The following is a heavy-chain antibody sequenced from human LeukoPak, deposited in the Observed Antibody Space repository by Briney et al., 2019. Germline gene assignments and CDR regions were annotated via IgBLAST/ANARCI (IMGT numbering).Heavy chain of an antibody. CDR2: ISAYNGNT. CDR3: ARDGRYDFWSGYPDY. D-gene: IGHD3-3*01. CDR1: GYTFTSYG. J-gene: IGHJ4*02. V-gene: IGHV1-18*01. Sequence: APVKVSCKASGYTFTSYGISWVRQAPGQGLECMGWISAYNGNTNYAQKLQGRVTMTTDTSTSTAYMELRSLKSDDTAVYYCARDGRYDFWSGYPDYWGQGTLVTVSS.